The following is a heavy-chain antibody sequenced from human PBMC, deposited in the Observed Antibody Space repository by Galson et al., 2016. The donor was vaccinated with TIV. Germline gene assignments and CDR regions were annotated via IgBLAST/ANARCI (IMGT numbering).Heavy chain of an antibody. CDR2: INTKGDYS. J-gene: IGHJ4*02. V-gene: IGHV1-46*01. Sequence: YGNTFTNYYMNWIRQAPGQGLEWMGIINTKGDYSTYAQKFQGRVTMTRDTSTSTVSMELRNLRSEDTAVYYCATERPGAEVDGWGDWGQGTLVIVSS. D-gene: IGHD3-10*01. CDR1: GNTFTNYY. CDR3: ATERPGAEVDGWGD.